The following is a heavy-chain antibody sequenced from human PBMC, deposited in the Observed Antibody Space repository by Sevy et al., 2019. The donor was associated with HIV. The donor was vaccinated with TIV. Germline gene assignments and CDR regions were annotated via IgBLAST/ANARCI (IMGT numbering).Heavy chain of an antibody. CDR3: ARDLNSGYANYYYCGMDV. J-gene: IGHJ6*02. V-gene: IGHV3-30*04. Sequence: GGSLRLSCAASGFTFINHAMHWVRQAPGKGLEWVTVISYDGSNKYYADSVKGRFTISRDTSKSTVYLQMDRLRAEDTAVYYCARDLNSGYANYYYCGMDVWGQGTTVTVSS. D-gene: IGHD5-12*01. CDR2: ISYDGSNK. CDR1: GFTFINHA.